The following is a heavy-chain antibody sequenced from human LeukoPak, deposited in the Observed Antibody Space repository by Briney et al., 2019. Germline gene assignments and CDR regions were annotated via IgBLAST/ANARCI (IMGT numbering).Heavy chain of an antibody. CDR1: GFTFSSYW. J-gene: IGHJ4*02. V-gene: IGHV3-74*01. Sequence: GSLRLSCAASGFTFSSYWMHWVRQAPGKGLVWVSRISTDGSSAIYADSVKGRFTISRDNAKNTLYLQMNSLRAEDTAVYYCARVNVCPRCHFDYWGQGTLVTVSS. D-gene: IGHD3-16*01. CDR3: ARVNVCPRCHFDY. CDR2: ISTDGSSA.